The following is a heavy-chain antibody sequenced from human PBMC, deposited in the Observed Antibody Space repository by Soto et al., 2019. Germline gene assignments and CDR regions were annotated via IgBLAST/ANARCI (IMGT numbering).Heavy chain of an antibody. D-gene: IGHD4-17*01. CDR1: GFTVSSNY. Sequence: EVQLVESGGGLVQPGGSLRLSCAASGFTVSSNYMSWVRQAPGKGLEWVSVIYSGGSTYYADSVKGRFTISRHNSKNTLYLQMNSLRAEDTAVYYCARRSLYHDYGDHFDHWGQGTLVTVSS. CDR3: ARRSLYHDYGDHFDH. J-gene: IGHJ4*02. CDR2: IYSGGST. V-gene: IGHV3-53*04.